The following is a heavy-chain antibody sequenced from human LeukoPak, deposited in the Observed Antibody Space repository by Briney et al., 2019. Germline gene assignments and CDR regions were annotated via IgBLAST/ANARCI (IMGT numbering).Heavy chain of an antibody. V-gene: IGHV4-59*08. CDR3: ARLDPNWYFEL. CDR2: IYYSGST. J-gene: IGHJ2*01. CDR1: GASITSYY. Sequence: SETLSLACTVSGASITSYYWGWIRQPPGKGLECIGYIYYSGSTNYNPSLKRRVSISVGTSRAQFSLRLSSVTAADTAVYYCARLDPNWYFELWGRGTLVTVSS.